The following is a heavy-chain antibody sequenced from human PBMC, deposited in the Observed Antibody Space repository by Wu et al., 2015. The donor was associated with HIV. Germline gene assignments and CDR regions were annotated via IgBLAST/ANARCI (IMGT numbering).Heavy chain of an antibody. CDR1: GYTFTDYF. J-gene: IGHJ3*01. V-gene: IGHV1-69*18. D-gene: IGHD3-22*01. CDR2: SIPRFGTA. Sequence: QVHLVQSGAEIKKPGASVKVSCKASGYTFTDYFIHWVRQAPGQGLEWMGRSIPRFGTANYAEKFVGRVTISADESITGYMELSGLTYEDTAIYFCARDGTFYYDAGGYSFDLWGQGTMVIVSS. CDR3: ARDGTFYYDAGGYSFDL.